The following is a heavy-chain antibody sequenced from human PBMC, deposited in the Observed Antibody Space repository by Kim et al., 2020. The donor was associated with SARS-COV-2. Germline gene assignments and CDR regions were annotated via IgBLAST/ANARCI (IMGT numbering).Heavy chain of an antibody. Sequence: ADSGKGRFTISRDNTKNTLHLQMNTLRAEDTAVDCCATWMAVAGTWVDYWGQGTLVTVS. D-gene: IGHD6-19*01. CDR3: ATWMAVAGTWVDY. J-gene: IGHJ4*02. V-gene: IGHV3-30*07.